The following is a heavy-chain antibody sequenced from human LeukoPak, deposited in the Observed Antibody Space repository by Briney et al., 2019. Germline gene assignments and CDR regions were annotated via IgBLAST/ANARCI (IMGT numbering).Heavy chain of an antibody. D-gene: IGHD3-3*01. V-gene: IGHV3-23*01. CDR3: AKDRDDFWSGYFDY. CDR1: GFIFSNYA. CDR2: ITGSGGTT. Sequence: GGSLRLSCAASGFIFSNYAMSWVRQAPGKGLEWVSSITGSGGTTYYADSVKGRFTISRDNSQNTLYLQMYGLRAEDTAVYYCAKDRDDFWSGYFDYWGQGTLVTVSS. J-gene: IGHJ4*02.